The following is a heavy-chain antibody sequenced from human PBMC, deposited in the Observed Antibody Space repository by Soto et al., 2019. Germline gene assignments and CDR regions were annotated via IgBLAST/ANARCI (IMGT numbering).Heavy chain of an antibody. D-gene: IGHD2-15*01. Sequence: QITLKESGPTLVKPTQTLTLTCTFSGFSLSTSGVGVGWFRQPPGKALEWLALIYWDDDKRYSPSLKSRLTITKXTXXXQXILTMTNMDPVDTATYYCAHRPSYCSGGSCYSGFDYWGQGTLVTVSS. J-gene: IGHJ4*02. V-gene: IGHV2-5*02. CDR2: IYWDDDK. CDR3: AHRPSYCSGGSCYSGFDY. CDR1: GFSLSTSGVG.